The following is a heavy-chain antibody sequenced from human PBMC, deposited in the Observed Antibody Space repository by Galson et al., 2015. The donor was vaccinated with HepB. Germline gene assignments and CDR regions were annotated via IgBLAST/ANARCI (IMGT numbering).Heavy chain of an antibody. CDR2: IKQDGSEK. J-gene: IGHJ4*02. Sequence: CAASGFTFSSYWMSWVRQAPGKGLEWVANIKQDGSEKYYVDSVKGRFTISRDNAKNSLYLQMNSLRAEDTAVYYCASANGHDYSNYGWDYWGQGTLVTVSS. CDR1: GFTFSSYW. D-gene: IGHD4-11*01. V-gene: IGHV3-7*01. CDR3: ASANGHDYSNYGWDY.